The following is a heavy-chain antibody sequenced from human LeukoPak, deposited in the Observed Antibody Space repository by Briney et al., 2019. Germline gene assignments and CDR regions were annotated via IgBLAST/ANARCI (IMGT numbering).Heavy chain of an antibody. CDR2: IYYSGST. CDR1: GGSISSSSYY. Sequence: PSETLSLTCTVSGGSISSSSYYWGWIRQPPGKGLEWIGSIYYSGSTYYNPSLKSQVTISVDTSKNQFSLKLSSVTAADTAVYYCARTYYDILTGFHPGAFDIWGQGTMVTVSS. V-gene: IGHV4-39*07. CDR3: ARTYYDILTGFHPGAFDI. J-gene: IGHJ3*02. D-gene: IGHD3-9*01.